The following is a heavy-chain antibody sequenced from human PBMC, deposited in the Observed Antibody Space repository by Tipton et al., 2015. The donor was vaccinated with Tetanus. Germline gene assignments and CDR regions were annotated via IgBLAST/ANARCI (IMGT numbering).Heavy chain of an antibody. Sequence: TLSLTCTVSGDSVSTGNFYWSWIRQSPGKGLEWIGYIFYAGSTNSNPSLKSRVTISVDKAKNQFSLKLTSVTAADTAVYYCARATEHDIMTGYDNWGPGTQVTVSS. CDR2: IFYAGST. CDR3: ARATEHDIMTGYDN. J-gene: IGHJ4*02. CDR1: GDSVSTGNFY. D-gene: IGHD3-9*01. V-gene: IGHV4-61*01.